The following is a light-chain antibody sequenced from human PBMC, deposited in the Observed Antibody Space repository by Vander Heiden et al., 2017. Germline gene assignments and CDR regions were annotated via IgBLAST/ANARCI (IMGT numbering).Light chain of an antibody. Sequence: SYELTQPPSVSVPPGQTARITCSGDALPKQYAYWYQQKPCQAPVLVISNDSERPSGIPGRFSGSSSGTKVTLTISGVQAEDEADYYCQSADSSGTFYVVFGGGTKLTVL. CDR3: QSADSSGTFYVV. CDR1: ALPKQY. J-gene: IGLJ2*01. CDR2: NDS. V-gene: IGLV3-25*03.